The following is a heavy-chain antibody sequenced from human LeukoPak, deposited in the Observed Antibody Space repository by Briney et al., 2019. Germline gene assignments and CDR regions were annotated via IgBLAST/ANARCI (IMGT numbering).Heavy chain of an antibody. Sequence: GGSLRLSCAASGLTFSNFPMHWVRQAPGKGLEWVALIQDDGATTNYADSVRGRYTISRDNSKSTVYLQMNSLKPDDTAVYYCATQSITLVVVISPFDYWGQGTLVTVSS. CDR1: GLTFSNFP. J-gene: IGHJ4*02. CDR3: ATQSITLVVVISPFDY. D-gene: IGHD3-22*01. V-gene: IGHV3-30*02. CDR2: IQDDGATT.